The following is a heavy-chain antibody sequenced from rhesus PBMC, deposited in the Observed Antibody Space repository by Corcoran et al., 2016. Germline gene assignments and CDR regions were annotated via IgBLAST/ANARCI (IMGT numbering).Heavy chain of an antibody. CDR1: GFSLSTSGMG. Sequence: QVTLKESGPALVKPTQTLTLTCTFSGFSLSTSGMGVGWIRQPPGKALEWLASIYWDDDKYYSTSLKSSLTISKDPSNNQVVLTMTNMDPVDTATYYCARVYCSSTYCSSYYFDYWGQGVLVTVSS. CDR3: ARVYCSSTYCSSYYFDY. CDR2: IYWDDDK. V-gene: IGHV2S1*01. D-gene: IGHD2-15*01. J-gene: IGHJ4*01.